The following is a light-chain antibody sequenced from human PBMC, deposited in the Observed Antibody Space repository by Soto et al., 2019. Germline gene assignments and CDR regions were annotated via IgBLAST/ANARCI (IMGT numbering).Light chain of an antibody. CDR3: QQYGSSSWT. CDR2: GAS. CDR1: QSVSNNY. V-gene: IGKV3-20*01. Sequence: EIVLTQSPGTLSLSPGERATLSCRASQSVSNNYLAWYQQKPGQGPRLLIYGASTRATGIPARFSGSGSGTDFTLTISSLQSEDFAVYYCQQYGSSSWTFGQGTKVDI. J-gene: IGKJ1*01.